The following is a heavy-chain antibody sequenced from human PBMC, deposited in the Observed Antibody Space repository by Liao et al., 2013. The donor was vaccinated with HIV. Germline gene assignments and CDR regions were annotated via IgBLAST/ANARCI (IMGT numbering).Heavy chain of an antibody. J-gene: IGHJ4*02. V-gene: IGHV4-39*07. Sequence: QLQLQESGPGLVKPSETLSLTCSVSGGSISSSSYYWGWIRQPPGKGLEWIGSMYYSGSTYYNPSLKSRVTISVDTPKSQFSLKLSSVTAADTAVYYCARDKDGYNVAIDYWGQGTLVTVSS. CDR2: MYYSGST. CDR1: GGSISSSSYY. CDR3: ARDKDGYNVAIDY. D-gene: IGHD5-24*01.